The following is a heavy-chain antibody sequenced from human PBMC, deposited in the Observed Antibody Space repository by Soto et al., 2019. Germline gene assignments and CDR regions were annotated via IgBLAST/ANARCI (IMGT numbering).Heavy chain of an antibody. V-gene: IGHV4-4*02. CDR2: IYQSGST. Sequence: QVQLQESGPGLVKPSETLSLTCGVSGGSIRSNKWWSWVRQPPGKGLEWIGEIYQSGSTNYNPSLKSRVTISVDKSKNQFSLKLNTVMGADTAVYYCSRWGDWMQQVLWGQGTLVTVSS. CDR3: SRWGDWMQQVL. D-gene: IGHD5-18*01. CDR1: GGSIRSNKW. J-gene: IGHJ4*02.